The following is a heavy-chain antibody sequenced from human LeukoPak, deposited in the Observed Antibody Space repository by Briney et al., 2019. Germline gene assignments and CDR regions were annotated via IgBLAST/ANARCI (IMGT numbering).Heavy chain of an antibody. D-gene: IGHD3-3*01. CDR2: INPNSGGT. J-gene: IGHJ4*02. CDR3: AGGESTIFGVVSWYFDY. Sequence: ASVKVSCKACGYTFTGYYMHWVRQAPGQGLEWMGWINPNSGGTNYAQKFQGRVTMTRDTSISTAYMGLSGLRSDDAAVYYCAGGESTIFGVVSWYFDYWGQGTLVTVSS. CDR1: GYTFTGYY. V-gene: IGHV1-2*02.